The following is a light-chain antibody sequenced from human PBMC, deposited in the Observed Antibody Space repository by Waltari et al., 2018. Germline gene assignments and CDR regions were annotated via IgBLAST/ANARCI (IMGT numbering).Light chain of an antibody. CDR3: SSYARNKGWV. CDR2: EVT. Sequence: QSALTQPPSASGSPGQSVPIPCTGPSVDLGAYNLVSWYQQHPGKAPRLMIYEVTKRPSGVPDRFSGSKSGNTASLTVSGLQAEDEADYYCSSYARNKGWVFGGGTKLTVL. J-gene: IGLJ3*02. V-gene: IGLV2-8*01. CDR1: SVDLGAYNL.